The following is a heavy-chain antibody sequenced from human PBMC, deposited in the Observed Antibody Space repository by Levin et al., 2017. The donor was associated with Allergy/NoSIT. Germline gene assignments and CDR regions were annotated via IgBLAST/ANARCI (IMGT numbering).Heavy chain of an antibody. V-gene: IGHV4-59*01. D-gene: IGHD4-17*01. CDR3: ARSTVTTLFDY. CDR2: IYYSGST. Sequence: SETLSLTCTVSGGSISSYYWSWIRQPPGKGLEWIGYIYYSGSTNYNPSLKSRVTISVDTSKNQFSLKLSSVTAADTAVYYCARSTVTTLFDYWGQGTLVTVSS. J-gene: IGHJ4*02. CDR1: GGSISSYY.